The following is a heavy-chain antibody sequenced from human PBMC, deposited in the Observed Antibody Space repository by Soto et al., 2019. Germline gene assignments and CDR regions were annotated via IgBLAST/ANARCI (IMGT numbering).Heavy chain of an antibody. J-gene: IGHJ5*02. V-gene: IGHV3-74*01. Sequence: GGSLRLSCAASGFTFTSHWMDWVRQAPGKGPVWVSRINGDGSSIRYADSVKGRFTISRDNAKNTLYLQMNSLRAEDTAVYYCAREIIAVIGTIRWFDPWGQGTLVTVSS. CDR2: INGDGSSI. CDR1: GFTFTSHW. D-gene: IGHD6-13*01. CDR3: AREIIAVIGTIRWFDP.